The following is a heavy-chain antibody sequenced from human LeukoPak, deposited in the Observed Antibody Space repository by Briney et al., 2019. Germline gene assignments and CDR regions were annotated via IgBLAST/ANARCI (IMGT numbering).Heavy chain of an antibody. CDR1: GFTFSSYA. D-gene: IGHD3-10*01. CDR2: ISAGGGST. V-gene: IGHV3-23*01. J-gene: IGHJ4*02. Sequence: PGGSLRLSCAASGFTFSSYAMSWVRQAPGKGLEWVSSISAGGGSTNYADSVKGRFTISRENPKNTLYLQMNSLRAEDTAVYYRAKEKYYGSDWGQGTLVTVSS. CDR3: AKEKYYGSD.